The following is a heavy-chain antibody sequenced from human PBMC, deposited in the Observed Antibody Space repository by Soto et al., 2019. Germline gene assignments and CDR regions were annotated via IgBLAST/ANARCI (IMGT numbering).Heavy chain of an antibody. CDR1: GGTFSSHT. D-gene: IGHD2-2*02. CDR3: ARWAGFCSSPSCYTALDY. V-gene: IGHV1-69*01. CDR2: IIPVFGTT. Sequence: QVQLVQSGAEVKKPGSSVKVSCKASGGTFSSHTVSWVRQAPGQGLEWMGGIIPVFGTTNYAQKFQDRVTITADESTSTTYMELSSLRSDDTAVYYCARWAGFCSSPSCYTALDYWGQGTLVTVSS. J-gene: IGHJ4*02.